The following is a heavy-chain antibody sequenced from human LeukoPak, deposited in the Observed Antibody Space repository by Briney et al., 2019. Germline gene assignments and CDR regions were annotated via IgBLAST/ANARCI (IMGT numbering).Heavy chain of an antibody. CDR1: GFTFSSYS. J-gene: IGHJ4*02. CDR2: ISSSSSTI. Sequence: AGGSLRLSCAASGFTFSSYSMNWVRQAPGKGLEWVSYISSSSSTIYYADFVKGRFTISRDSAMNSLYLQMSSLRDDDTAVYYCTPHRDGSYPFDYWGQGTLVTVST. CDR3: TPHRDGSYPFDY. V-gene: IGHV3-48*02. D-gene: IGHD1-26*01.